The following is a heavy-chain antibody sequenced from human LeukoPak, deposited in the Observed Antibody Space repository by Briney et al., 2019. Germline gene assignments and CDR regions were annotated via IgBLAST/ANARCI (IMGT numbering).Heavy chain of an antibody. CDR3: ARVKEASAFDI. CDR1: GFTFRSYG. Sequence: PGGSLRLSCAASGFTFRSYGMSWVRQAPGKGLEWVSVITGSGDRTYYADSVKGRFTISRDNSKNTLYLQMNSLRAEDTAVYYCARVKEASAFDIWGQGTTVTVSS. D-gene: IGHD5-12*01. V-gene: IGHV3-23*01. CDR2: ITGSGDRT. J-gene: IGHJ3*02.